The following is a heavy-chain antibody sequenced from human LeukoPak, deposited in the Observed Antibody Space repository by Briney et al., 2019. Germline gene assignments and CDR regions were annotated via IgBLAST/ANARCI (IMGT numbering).Heavy chain of an antibody. D-gene: IGHD2-15*01. Sequence: GGSLRLPCAASGFSLNIYDMVWVRQAPGKGLEWIASTGLSSSYIGYADSVKGRFSISRDSGENSVYLQMNSLRAEDTAVYFCARERSYCSGATCSLDLWGQGTLVTVSS. J-gene: IGHJ5*02. CDR1: GFSLNIYD. CDR2: TGLSSSYI. V-gene: IGHV3-21*01. CDR3: ARERSYCSGATCSLDL.